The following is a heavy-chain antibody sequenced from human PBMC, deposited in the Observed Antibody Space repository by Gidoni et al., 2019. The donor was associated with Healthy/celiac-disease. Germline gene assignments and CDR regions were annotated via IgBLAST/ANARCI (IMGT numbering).Heavy chain of an antibody. V-gene: IGHV3-9*01. Sequence: EVQLVESGGGLVQPGRSLRLSCAASGFTFDDYAMHWVRQAPGKGLGWVLGISWNSGIIGYADSVKGRFTISRDNAKNSLYLQMNSLRAEDTALYYCAKDLAVAPYRGYYYGMDVWGQGTTVTVSS. CDR1: GFTFDDYA. CDR3: AKDLAVAPYRGYYYGMDV. CDR2: ISWNSGII. J-gene: IGHJ6*02. D-gene: IGHD6-19*01.